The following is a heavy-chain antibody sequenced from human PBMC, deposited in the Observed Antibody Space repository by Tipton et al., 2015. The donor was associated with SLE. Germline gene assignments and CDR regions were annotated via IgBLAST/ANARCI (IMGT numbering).Heavy chain of an antibody. Sequence: QLVQSGPEVKKPGASVKVSCQASGYDFYSYGVSWVRQAPGQGLEWMGWVSDYNGDTKYGQKVQGRITMTTDTSTSTAYMELRSLRSDDTAVYYCAREVYSGSYYYYYGMDVWGQGTTVTISS. CDR1: GYDFYSYG. D-gene: IGHD3-10*01. CDR2: VSDYNGDT. V-gene: IGHV1-18*01. CDR3: AREVYSGSYYYYYGMDV. J-gene: IGHJ6*02.